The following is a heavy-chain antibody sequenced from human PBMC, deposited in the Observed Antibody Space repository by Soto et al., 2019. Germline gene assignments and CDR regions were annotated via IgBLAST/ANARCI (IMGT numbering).Heavy chain of an antibody. Sequence: GGSLRLSCAASGFTFINYGMSWVRQATGKGLEWVSIISGTGGSTYYADTVKGRFTISRDNSKNMVYLQMNSLRAKDTAIYYCSKGQPIGVVITYFDYWGQGTLVTVS. CDR3: SKGQPIGVVITYFDY. V-gene: IGHV3-23*01. D-gene: IGHD3-3*01. CDR2: ISGTGGST. CDR1: GFTFINYG. J-gene: IGHJ4*02.